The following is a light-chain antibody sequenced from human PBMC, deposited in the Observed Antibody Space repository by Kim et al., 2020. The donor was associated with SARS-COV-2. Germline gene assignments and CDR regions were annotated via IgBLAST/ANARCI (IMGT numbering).Light chain of an antibody. Sequence: EIVMTQSPVTLSVSPGERATLSCRASQSISSYLAWYQQKPGQAPRLLIYGASTRATGIPARFSGSGSGTEFTLTISSLQSEDFAVYYCQQYNDWPPGDTFGQGTKLEI. CDR3: QQYNDWPPGDT. CDR2: GAS. V-gene: IGKV3-15*01. J-gene: IGKJ2*01. CDR1: QSISSY.